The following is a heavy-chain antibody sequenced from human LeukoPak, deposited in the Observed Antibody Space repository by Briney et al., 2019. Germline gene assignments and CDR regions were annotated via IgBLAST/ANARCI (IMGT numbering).Heavy chain of an antibody. CDR2: ISSSGGNI. Sequence: QPGGSLRLSCAASGFTFSNYEMNWVRQAPGKGLEWVSYISSSGGNIHYADSVKGRFTISRDNAKNSLYLQMNSLRAEDTAVYACATTTTGTSAFDMWGQGTMVTVSS. CDR1: GFTFSNYE. CDR3: ATTTTGTSAFDM. J-gene: IGHJ3*02. D-gene: IGHD1-1*01. V-gene: IGHV3-48*03.